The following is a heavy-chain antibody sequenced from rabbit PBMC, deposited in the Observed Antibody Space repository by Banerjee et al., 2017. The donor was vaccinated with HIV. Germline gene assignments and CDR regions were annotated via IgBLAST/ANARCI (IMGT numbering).Heavy chain of an antibody. CDR1: GFSFSSSQY. J-gene: IGHJ4*01. D-gene: IGHD7-1*01. V-gene: IGHV1S40*01. Sequence: QSLEESGGDLVKPGASLTLTCTASGFSFSSSQYMCWVRQAPGKRPEWIACIYTGSSGDTYYASWAKGRFTISKPSSTTVTLQMTSLTAADTATYFCARDYLRNSDFNLWGPGTLVTVS. CDR2: IYTGSSGDT. CDR3: ARDYLRNSDFNL.